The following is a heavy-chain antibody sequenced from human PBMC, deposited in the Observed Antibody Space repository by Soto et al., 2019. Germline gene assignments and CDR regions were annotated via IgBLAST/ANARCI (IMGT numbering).Heavy chain of an antibody. V-gene: IGHV3-7*04. CDR3: ARDEPKGYNYSVAFFGY. CDR2: INLDGSEK. D-gene: IGHD5-18*01. J-gene: IGHJ4*02. CDR1: GFTFSDYW. Sequence: VESLRLSYAASGFTFSDYWMSWVPQTPGKGLEWVGNINLDGSEKYYAGFVKGRFTFSRDNVKNSLYLQMSSLRAEDTAIYYCARDEPKGYNYSVAFFGYWGQGT.